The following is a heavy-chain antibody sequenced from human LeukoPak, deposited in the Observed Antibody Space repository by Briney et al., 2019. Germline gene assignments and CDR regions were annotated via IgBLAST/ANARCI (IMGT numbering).Heavy chain of an antibody. CDR3: AKGDRYCSGGSCPYYYYYYGMDV. Sequence: GGSLRLSCAASGLTFSSYAMSWVRQAPGKGLERVSAISGSGGSTYYADSVKGRFTISRENSKNTLYLQMNSLRAEDTAVYYCAKGDRYCSGGSCPYYYYYYGMDVWGQGTTVTVSS. V-gene: IGHV3-23*01. CDR1: GLTFSSYA. D-gene: IGHD2-15*01. CDR2: ISGSGGST. J-gene: IGHJ6*02.